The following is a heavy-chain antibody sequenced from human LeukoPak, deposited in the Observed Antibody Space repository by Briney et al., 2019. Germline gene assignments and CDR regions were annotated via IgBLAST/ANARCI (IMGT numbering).Heavy chain of an antibody. CDR2: ISGAGGST. Sequence: HPGGSLRLSCVASGITFNNYAMSWVRQGPGMGLEWVSSISGAGGSTYYADSVRGRFTISRDNSKKTLYLEMSSLRAEDAAVYYCAINYSLDYWGQGTLATVSS. CDR3: AINYSLDY. V-gene: IGHV3-23*01. D-gene: IGHD2-21*01. CDR1: GITFNNYA. J-gene: IGHJ4*02.